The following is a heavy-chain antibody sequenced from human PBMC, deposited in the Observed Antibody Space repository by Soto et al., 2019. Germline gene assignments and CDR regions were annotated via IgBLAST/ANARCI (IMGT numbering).Heavy chain of an antibody. CDR2: ISSSGGST. Sequence: QPGGSLRLSCAASGFTFSSYAMSWVRQAPGKGLEWVSTISSSGGSTYYADSVKGRFTISRDNSKNTLYPQMNSLRAEDTAVYYCANLGYSYGLGYWGQGTLVTVSS. V-gene: IGHV3-23*01. CDR3: ANLGYSYGLGY. CDR1: GFTFSSYA. J-gene: IGHJ4*02. D-gene: IGHD5-18*01.